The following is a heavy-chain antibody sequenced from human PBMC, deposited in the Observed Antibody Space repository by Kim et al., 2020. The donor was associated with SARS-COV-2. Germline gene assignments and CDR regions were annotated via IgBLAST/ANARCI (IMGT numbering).Heavy chain of an antibody. CDR3: ARSSVNLAVADY. J-gene: IGHJ4*02. CDR2: INAGNGNT. CDR1: GYTFTNYA. D-gene: IGHD6-19*01. Sequence: ASVKVSCKASGYTFTNYAIHWVRQAPGQRLEWMGWINAGNGNTKYSQKFQGRVTITRDTSASTAYMELSGLRSEDTAVYYCARSSVNLAVADYWGQGTLVTVSS. V-gene: IGHV1-3*01.